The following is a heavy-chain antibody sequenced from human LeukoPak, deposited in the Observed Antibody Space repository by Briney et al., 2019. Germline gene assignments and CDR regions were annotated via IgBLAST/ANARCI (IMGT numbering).Heavy chain of an antibody. J-gene: IGHJ4*02. D-gene: IGHD1-7*01. Sequence: GSLRLSCAASGFTFSNYNMNWVRQAPGKGLEWIGSIVSGGSTYHNPSLKSRVTMSIDTSNNQFSLKLSFVTAADTAIYYCVRDYGNFVQGNWGQGTLVTVSS. CDR3: VRDYGNFVQGN. CDR2: IVSGGST. CDR1: GFTFSNYN. V-gene: IGHV4-4*08.